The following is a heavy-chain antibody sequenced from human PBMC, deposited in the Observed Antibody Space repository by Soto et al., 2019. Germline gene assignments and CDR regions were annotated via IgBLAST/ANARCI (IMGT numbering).Heavy chain of an antibody. Sequence: PSETLSLTCAVYGGSLSGYYWSWIRQPPGKGLEWIGEIDHSGRTKYSPSLKSRVTMSVDTSKNQVSLKLSSVTAADTAVYYCARWDSGDAHYSNADAFDIWGQGTMVTVS. V-gene: IGHV4-34*01. CDR3: ARWDSGDAHYSNADAFDI. J-gene: IGHJ3*02. D-gene: IGHD7-27*01. CDR1: GGSLSGYY. CDR2: IDHSGRT.